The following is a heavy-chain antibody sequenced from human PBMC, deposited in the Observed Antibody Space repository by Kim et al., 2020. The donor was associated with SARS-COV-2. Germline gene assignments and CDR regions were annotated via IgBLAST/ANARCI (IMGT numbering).Heavy chain of an antibody. Sequence: SNQYYADSGKGRITISRDHSKNTLYLQMNSLRAEDTAVYYCARGYSYGDYWGQGTLVTVSS. J-gene: IGHJ4*02. CDR2: SNQ. CDR3: ARGYSYGDY. D-gene: IGHD5-18*01. V-gene: IGHV3-33*01.